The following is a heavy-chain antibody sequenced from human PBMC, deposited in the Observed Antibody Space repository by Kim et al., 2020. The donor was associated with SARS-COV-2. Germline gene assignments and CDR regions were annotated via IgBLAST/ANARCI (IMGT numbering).Heavy chain of an antibody. J-gene: IGHJ6*03. V-gene: IGHV2-70*11. CDR3: ARTDASRTGVTTGWPEFYYMDV. Sequence: SGPTLVNPTQTLTLTCSLSGFSLATTGMSVSWTRQPQGRALEWLARIDWDGDKKYRTSLETRLSISKDTSKNQVVLTLTNLDPGDTGTYYCARTDASRTGVTTGWPEFYYMDVWGSGTTVTVSS. CDR1: GFSLATTGMS. CDR2: IDWDGDK. D-gene: IGHD6-19*01.